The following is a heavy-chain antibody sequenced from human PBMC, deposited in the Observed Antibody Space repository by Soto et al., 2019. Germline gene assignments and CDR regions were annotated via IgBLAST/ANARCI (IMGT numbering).Heavy chain of an antibody. V-gene: IGHV3-23*01. CDR2: ISGSGDNT. CDR1: GFTFSNYV. J-gene: IGHJ4*02. CDR3: AKLPLVLALGSDY. D-gene: IGHD3-10*01. Sequence: EVHLLDSAGGLVQPGGSLRLSCAASGFTFSNYVMSWVRQAPGKGLEWVSSISGSGDNTYYADSVKGRFTISRDNSKNTLFLQMNSLRAEDTAVYYCAKLPLVLALGSDYWAQGTLVTVSS.